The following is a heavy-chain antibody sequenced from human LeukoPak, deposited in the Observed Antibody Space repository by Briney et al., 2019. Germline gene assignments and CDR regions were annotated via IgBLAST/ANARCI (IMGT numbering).Heavy chain of an antibody. CDR1: GFSFNGSW. J-gene: IGHJ4*02. V-gene: IGHV3-7*01. CDR3: GRDRAYNTFAY. D-gene: IGHD1-1*01. Sequence: PGGSLRLSCAASGFSFNGSWMIWVRQAPGKGLEWVGNINEVGSRKNYVDSVKGRFTISRDNVKNLVYLQMNRLRVEDTAVYYCGRDRAYNTFAYWGQGILVTVSS. CDR2: INEVGSRK.